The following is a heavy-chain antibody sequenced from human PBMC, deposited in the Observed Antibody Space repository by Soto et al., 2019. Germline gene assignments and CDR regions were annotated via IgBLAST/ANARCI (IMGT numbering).Heavy chain of an antibody. V-gene: IGHV1-3*01. J-gene: IGHJ4*02. Sequence: ASVKVSCKASGYSFTSYAMHWVRQAPGQGLEWMGWVNAGNGNTKYSQRFQGRVTITRDTSASTAYMELSSLRSEDTAVYYCARAVAVPADFDYWGQGTLVTVSS. D-gene: IGHD6-19*01. CDR2: VNAGNGNT. CDR1: GYSFTSYA. CDR3: ARAVAVPADFDY.